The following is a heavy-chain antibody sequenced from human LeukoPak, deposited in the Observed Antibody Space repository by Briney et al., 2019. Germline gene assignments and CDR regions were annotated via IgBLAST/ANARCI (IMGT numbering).Heavy chain of an antibody. Sequence: SETLSLTCTVSGGSISSGDYYWSWIRQPPGKGLEWIGCIYYSGSTYYNPSLKSRVTISVDTSKNQFSLKLSSVTAADTAVYYCARAGYSGYDYPPNWFDPWGQGTLVTVSS. CDR1: GGSISSGDYY. CDR2: IYYSGST. CDR3: ARAGYSGYDYPPNWFDP. V-gene: IGHV4-30-4*01. J-gene: IGHJ5*02. D-gene: IGHD5-12*01.